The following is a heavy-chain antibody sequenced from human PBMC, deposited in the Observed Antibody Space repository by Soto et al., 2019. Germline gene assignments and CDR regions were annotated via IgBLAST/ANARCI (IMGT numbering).Heavy chain of an antibody. CDR1: EFTFSSYV. CDR2: ISGSGVST. CDR3: AKDKMYYYDSSGYYTD. V-gene: IGHV3-23*01. Sequence: EVPLLESGGDLVQPGGSLRLSCAASEFTFSSYVMSWVRQAPGKGLEWVSGISGSGVSTYYADSVKGRFTISRDNSKNTLYLDMNSLRAEDTAVYYCAKDKMYYYDSSGYYTDWGQGTLVTVSS. J-gene: IGHJ4*02. D-gene: IGHD3-22*01.